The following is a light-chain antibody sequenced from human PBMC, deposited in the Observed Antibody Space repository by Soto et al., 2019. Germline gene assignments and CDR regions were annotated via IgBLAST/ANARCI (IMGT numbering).Light chain of an antibody. CDR3: LQDYNYPRT. J-gene: IGKJ1*01. CDR2: GTS. Sequence: AIQMTQSPPSLSASVGDRVTISCRASQDIRTDLGWYQQRPGEAPKLLIYGTSTLQSGVPSRFSGSGSGTDFTLTISSLQPEDFATYYCLQDYNYPRTFGQGTKVEAK. V-gene: IGKV1-6*01. CDR1: QDIRTD.